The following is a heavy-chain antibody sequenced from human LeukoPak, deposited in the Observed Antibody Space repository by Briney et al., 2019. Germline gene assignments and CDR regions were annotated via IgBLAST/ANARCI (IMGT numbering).Heavy chain of an antibody. CDR3: ATISSGLLGVY. CDR1: GGSISSSSYY. CDR2: IYYSGST. V-gene: IGHV4-39*01. D-gene: IGHD6-19*01. J-gene: IGHJ4*02. Sequence: SQTLSLTCTVSGGSISSSSYYWGWIRQPPGKGLEWIGSIYYSGSTYYNPSLKSRVTISADTSKNQFSLKLSSVTAADTAVYYCATISSGLLGVYWGQGTLVTVAS.